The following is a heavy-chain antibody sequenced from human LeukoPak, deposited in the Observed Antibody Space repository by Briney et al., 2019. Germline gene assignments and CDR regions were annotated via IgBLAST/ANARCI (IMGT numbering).Heavy chain of an antibody. J-gene: IGHJ4*02. CDR2: IDWDDDK. V-gene: IGHV2-5*02. CDR3: QKTAYDILTGYSAFDY. D-gene: IGHD3-9*01. Sequence: ESGPTLVNPTQTLTLTCTFSGFSLSTSGVDVVWIRQPPGKALEWLALIDWDDDKRYSPSLKRRITTTKDTSKNQVVLTMTNMDHVDTVFFFKQKTAYDILTGYSAFDYWGQGTLVTVSS. CDR1: GFSLSTSGVD.